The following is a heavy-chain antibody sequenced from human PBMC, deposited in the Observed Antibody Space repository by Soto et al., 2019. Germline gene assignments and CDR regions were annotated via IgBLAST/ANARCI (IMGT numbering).Heavy chain of an antibody. J-gene: IGHJ4*02. Sequence: SETLSLTCTVSGGSVSSASYYWTWIRQPPGKGLEWIGYIYYTGNTNYNPSLKSRVTISVDTSNNQFSLKLTSVTAADTAVYYCARDIRGYSRAFDYWGQGTLVTVSS. V-gene: IGHV4-61*01. CDR3: ARDIRGYSRAFDY. CDR2: IYYTGNT. CDR1: GGSVSSASYY. D-gene: IGHD5-18*01.